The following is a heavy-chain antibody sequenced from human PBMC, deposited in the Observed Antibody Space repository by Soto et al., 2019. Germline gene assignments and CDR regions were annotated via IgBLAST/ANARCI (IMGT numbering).Heavy chain of an antibody. D-gene: IGHD3-22*01. J-gene: IGHJ6*02. V-gene: IGHV3-23*01. Sequence: GGSLRLSCAASGFTFSSYGMSWVLQAPWKGLEWVSAISGSGGSTHYADPVKGRCTISRDNSKNTLYLQMNSLRAEDTAVYYCAKALNSYEYDSSGYTPWYYYGMDVWGQGTTVTVSS. CDR3: AKALNSYEYDSSGYTPWYYYGMDV. CDR1: GFTFSSYG. CDR2: ISGSGGST.